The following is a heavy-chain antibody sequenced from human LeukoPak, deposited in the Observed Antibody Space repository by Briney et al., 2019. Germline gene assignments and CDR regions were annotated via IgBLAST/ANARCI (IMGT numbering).Heavy chain of an antibody. CDR3: ARDDALGDNALDI. D-gene: IGHD3-16*01. CDR2: TGSGGATT. Sequence: GGSLRLSCAASGFTFSNYAMSWVRQAPGKGLEWVSGTGSGGATTYYAESVKGRFTISRDNSKNTLFLLMNSLRAEDTAVYYCARDDALGDNALDIWGQGTMVTVSS. CDR1: GFTFSNYA. J-gene: IGHJ3*02. V-gene: IGHV3-23*01.